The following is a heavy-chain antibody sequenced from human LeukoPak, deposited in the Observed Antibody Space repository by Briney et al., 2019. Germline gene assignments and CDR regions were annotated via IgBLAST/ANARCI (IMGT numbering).Heavy chain of an antibody. Sequence: GGSLRLSCAASGFTFSSYSMNWVRQAPGRGLEWVSCISSSSGTMYYADPVKGRFTISRDNAKNSLYLQMNSLRAEDTAVYYCARGYYGGFDYWGQGTLVTVSS. CDR2: ISSSSGTM. D-gene: IGHD4-17*01. CDR3: ARGYYGGFDY. V-gene: IGHV3-48*04. CDR1: GFTFSSYS. J-gene: IGHJ4*02.